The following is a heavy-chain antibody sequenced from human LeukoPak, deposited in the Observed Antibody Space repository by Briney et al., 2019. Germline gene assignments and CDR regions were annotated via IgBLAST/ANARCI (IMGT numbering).Heavy chain of an antibody. V-gene: IGHV3-23*01. D-gene: IGHD3-10*02. CDR3: ARTAMGYYVRFPNDY. Sequence: PGGSLRLSCAASGFTFSSYAMSWVRQAPGKGLEWVSAISAGGGSTYYADSVKGRFTISRDNSKNTLYLQMNSLRAEDTALYYCARTAMGYYVRFPNDYWGQGTLVTVSS. CDR2: ISAGGGST. J-gene: IGHJ4*02. CDR1: GFTFSSYA.